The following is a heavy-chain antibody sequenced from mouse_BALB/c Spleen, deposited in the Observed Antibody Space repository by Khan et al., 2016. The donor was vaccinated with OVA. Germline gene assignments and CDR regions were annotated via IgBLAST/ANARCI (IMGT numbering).Heavy chain of an antibody. CDR1: GYTFTNYW. J-gene: IGHJ3*01. CDR2: IFPGTGTT. Sequence: QVQLQQSGAEVVKPGASVNLSCKTSGYTFTNYWIQWVKQRPGQGLGWIGEIFPGTGTTYYNENFKDKATLTIDTSSTTAYMQLSSLTSEDSAVYFCARGYFGNYEFAYWGQGTRVTVSA. V-gene: IGHV1S132*01. CDR3: ARGYFGNYEFAY. D-gene: IGHD2-1*01.